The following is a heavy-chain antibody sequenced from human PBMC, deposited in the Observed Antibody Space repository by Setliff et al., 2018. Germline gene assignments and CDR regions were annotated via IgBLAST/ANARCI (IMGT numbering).Heavy chain of an antibody. Sequence: SETLSLTCTVSGGSISNYYWSWIRQPAGKGLEWIGRIYTSGSTNYNPSLKSRVTMSVDTSKNQFSLKLSSVTAADTAVYYCARDRSIAAAGAFDYWGQGTLVTVSS. CDR1: GGSISNYY. J-gene: IGHJ4*02. D-gene: IGHD6-13*01. CDR2: IYTSGST. CDR3: ARDRSIAAAGAFDY. V-gene: IGHV4-4*07.